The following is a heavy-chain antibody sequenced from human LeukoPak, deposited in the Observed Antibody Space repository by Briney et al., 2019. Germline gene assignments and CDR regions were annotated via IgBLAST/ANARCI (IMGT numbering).Heavy chain of an antibody. J-gene: IGHJ4*02. CDR1: GGSISSYY. D-gene: IGHD5-24*01. Sequence: SETLSLTCTVSGGSISSYYWSWIRQPPGKGLEWIGYIYYSGSTNYNPSLKSRVTISVDTSKNQFSLKLSSVTAADTAVYYCARVWDGYNRALDYWGQGTLVTVSS. CDR2: IYYSGST. V-gene: IGHV4-59*01. CDR3: ARVWDGYNRALDY.